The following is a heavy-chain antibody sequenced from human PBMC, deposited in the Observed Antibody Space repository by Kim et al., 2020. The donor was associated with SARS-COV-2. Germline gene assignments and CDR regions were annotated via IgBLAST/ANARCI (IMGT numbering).Heavy chain of an antibody. CDR2: IYYSGST. CDR3: ARHPRTTRITMIVVVGSWFAP. J-gene: IGHJ5*02. V-gene: IGHV4-39*01. Sequence: SETLSHTCTVSGGSISSSSYYWGWIRQPPGKGLEWIGSIYYSGSTYYNPSLKSRVTISVDTSKNQFSLKLSSVTAADTAVYYCARHPRTTRITMIVVVGSWFAPWGQGTLVTVSS. D-gene: IGHD3-22*01. CDR1: GGSISSSSYY.